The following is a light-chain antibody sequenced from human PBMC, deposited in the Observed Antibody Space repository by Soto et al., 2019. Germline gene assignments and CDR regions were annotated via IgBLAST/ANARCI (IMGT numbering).Light chain of an antibody. CDR1: QSISSY. CDR2: VAS. J-gene: IGKJ1*01. CDR3: QQLNSYSRT. Sequence: DIQMTQSPSSLSASVGDRVTITCRASQSISSYLNWYQQKPGKAPNLLIYVASSLQSEVPSRFSGSGSGTEFTLTISSLQPDDFATYYCQQLNSYSRTFGQGTKVDIK. V-gene: IGKV1-39*01.